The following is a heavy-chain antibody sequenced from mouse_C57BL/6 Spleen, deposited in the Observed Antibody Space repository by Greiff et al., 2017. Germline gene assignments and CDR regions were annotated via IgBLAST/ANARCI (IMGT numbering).Heavy chain of an antibody. D-gene: IGHD1-1*01. CDR2: IDPSDSYT. V-gene: IGHV1-59*01. Sequence: QVQLKQSGAELVRPGTSVKLSCKASGYTFTSYWMHWVKQRPGQGLEWIGVIDPSDSYTNYNQKFKGKATLTVDTSSSTAYMQLSSLTSEDSAVYYCARPYYYGFDYWGQGTTLTVSS. CDR1: GYTFTSYW. CDR3: ARPYYYGFDY. J-gene: IGHJ2*01.